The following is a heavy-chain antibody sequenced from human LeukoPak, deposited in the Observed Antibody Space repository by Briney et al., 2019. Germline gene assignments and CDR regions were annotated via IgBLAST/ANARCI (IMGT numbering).Heavy chain of an antibody. J-gene: IGHJ4*02. V-gene: IGHV4-38-2*01. D-gene: IGHD6-19*01. CDR3: ARAASIVVAAHFDY. CDR1: GYSISSGYY. Sequence: SETLSLTCAVSGYSISSGYYWGWTRQPPGKGLGWIGSIYHSGSTYYNPSLKSRVTISVDTSKNQFSLKLSSVTAADTAVYYCARAASIVVAAHFDYWGQGTLVTVSS. CDR2: IYHSGST.